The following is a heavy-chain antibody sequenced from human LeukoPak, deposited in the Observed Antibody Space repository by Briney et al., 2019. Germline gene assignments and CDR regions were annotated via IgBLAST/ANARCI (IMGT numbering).Heavy chain of an antibody. D-gene: IGHD2-2*02. CDR1: GGTFSSYA. J-gene: IGHJ5*02. V-gene: IGHV1-69*05. CDR3: ARGPPGYCSSTSCYTDWFDP. Sequence: ASVKVSCEAPGGTFSSYAISWVRQAPGQGLEWMGGIIPIFGTANYAQKFQGRVTITTDESTSTAYMELSSLRSEDTAVYYCARGPPGYCSSTSCYTDWFDPWGQGTLVTVSS. CDR2: IIPIFGTA.